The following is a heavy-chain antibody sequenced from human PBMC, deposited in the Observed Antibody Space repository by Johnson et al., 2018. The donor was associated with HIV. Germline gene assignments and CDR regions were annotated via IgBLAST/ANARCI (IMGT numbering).Heavy chain of an antibody. J-gene: IGHJ3*01. CDR3: ARAPHDAFDV. CDR2: ISYDGSNK. V-gene: IGHV3-30*03. CDR1: GFSISSYW. Sequence: QVQLVESGGGLVQPGGSLRLSCAASGFSISSYWMSWVRQAPGRGLEWVAVISYDGSNKYYVDSVKGRFTISRDNSKNTLYLQMNSLRAEDTAVYYCARAPHDAFDVWGQGTMVTVSS.